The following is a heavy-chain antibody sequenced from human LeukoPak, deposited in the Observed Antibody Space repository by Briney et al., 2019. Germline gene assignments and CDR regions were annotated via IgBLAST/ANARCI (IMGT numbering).Heavy chain of an antibody. J-gene: IGHJ3*02. CDR1: GDSVSSNSAF. CDR2: TYYRSKWYN. CDR3: AGDHLTYGGVDI. V-gene: IGHV6-1*01. D-gene: IGHD4-23*01. Sequence: SQTLSLTCAISGDSVSSNSAFWNWIRQSPSRGLEWLGRTYYRSKWYNDYAVSVKSRITINPDTSKNQFSLQLNSVNPEDTAVYARAGDHLTYGGVDIWGLGTMVTVSS.